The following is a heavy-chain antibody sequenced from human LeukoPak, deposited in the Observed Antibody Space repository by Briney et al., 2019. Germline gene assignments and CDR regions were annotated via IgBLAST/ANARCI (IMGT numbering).Heavy chain of an antibody. V-gene: IGHV3-48*04. J-gene: IGHJ4*02. Sequence: GGSLRLSCAGSGFSFSSSTMNWVRQASGKGLEWIAYISASSGTIYYADSVKGRFTISRDNARNSLYLQMNSLRAEDTAVYYCARDPKPDYWGQGTLVTVSS. CDR1: GFSFSSST. CDR3: ARDPKPDY. D-gene: IGHD1-14*01. CDR2: ISASSGTI.